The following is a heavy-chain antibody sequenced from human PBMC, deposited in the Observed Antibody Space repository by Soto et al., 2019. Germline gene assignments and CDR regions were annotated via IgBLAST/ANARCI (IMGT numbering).Heavy chain of an antibody. CDR1: GGSISSSSYY. D-gene: IGHD4-17*01. J-gene: IGHJ4*02. CDR3: ARSGDDYGDPNPGY. CDR2: IYYSGST. V-gene: IGHV4-39*01. Sequence: PSETLSLTCTVTGGSISSSSYYWGWIRQPPGKGLEWIGSIYYSGSTYYNPSLKSRVTISVDTSKNQFSLKLSSVTAADTAVYYCARSGDDYGDPNPGYWGQGTLVTVSS.